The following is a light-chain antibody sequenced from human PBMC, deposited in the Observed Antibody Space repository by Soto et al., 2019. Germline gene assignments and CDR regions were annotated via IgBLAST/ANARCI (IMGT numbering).Light chain of an antibody. V-gene: IGKV1-17*03. Sequence: IQMTQSPPDMSASVGAGVTITCRASQVIGNGVAWCQQKPGHVPTRLLYAAPSLQSGDPSRFSGSGSGTEFTLTISNLQPKDSATYYCLQHNNYPRTFGQGTKVDIK. J-gene: IGKJ1*01. CDR2: AAP. CDR1: QVIGNG. CDR3: LQHNNYPRT.